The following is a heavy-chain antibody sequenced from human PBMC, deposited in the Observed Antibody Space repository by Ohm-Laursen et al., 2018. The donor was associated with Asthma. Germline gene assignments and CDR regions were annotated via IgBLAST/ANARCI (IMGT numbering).Heavy chain of an antibody. D-gene: IGHD2-21*02. J-gene: IGHJ4*02. CDR3: AKDSAYKGVTVY. V-gene: IGHV3-30-3*01. CDR2: GGSYYDGGLK. Sequence: RSLRLSCAASGFTFRSYAMHWVRQAPGKGLEWVAVGGSYYDGGLKYYADSVNGRFTVSRDNSKNTLYLQMNSLRAEDTAVYYCAKDSAYKGVTVYWGQGTLVTVSS. CDR1: GFTFRSYA.